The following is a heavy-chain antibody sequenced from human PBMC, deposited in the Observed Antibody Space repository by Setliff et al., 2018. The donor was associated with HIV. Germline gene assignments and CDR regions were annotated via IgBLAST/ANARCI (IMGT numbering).Heavy chain of an antibody. CDR1: GVSISSGNFY. D-gene: IGHD1-26*01. V-gene: IGHV4-61*09. CDR3: ARRGVGATHRFFDY. CDR2: VYSSRNT. Sequence: SETLSLTCTVSGVSISSGNFYWTWIRQPAGKGLEWIGHVYSSRNTYYNPSLKSRVTISLDTSKSQFSLKLNSVTAADTAIYFCARRGVGATHRFFDYWGQGTLVTVSS. J-gene: IGHJ4*01.